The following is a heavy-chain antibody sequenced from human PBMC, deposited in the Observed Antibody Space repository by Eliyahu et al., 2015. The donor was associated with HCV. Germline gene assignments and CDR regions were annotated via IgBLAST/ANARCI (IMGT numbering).Heavy chain of an antibody. D-gene: IGHD3-10*01. V-gene: IGHV3-15*01. CDR1: GFIFSKAW. J-gene: IGHJ6*03. Sequence: EVQLVESGGGLVKPGGFLRLSCAASGFIFSKAWMSWVRQAPGKGLEWIGRIKSKTDGGTTDYAAPVKSRFTISRDDSKSTLYLQIMNSLKTEDTAVYYCTTGAPGGFDYYLDVWGQGTTVTVSS. CDR3: TTGAPGGFDYYLDV. CDR2: IKSKTDGGTT.